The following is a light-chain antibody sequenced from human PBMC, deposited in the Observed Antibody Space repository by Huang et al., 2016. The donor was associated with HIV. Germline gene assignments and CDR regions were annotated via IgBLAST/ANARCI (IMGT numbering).Light chain of an antibody. J-gene: IGKJ2*01. V-gene: IGKV1-9*01. CDR2: AAS. CDR3: QQLNSYPYT. Sequence: IQLTQSPSSLSLSVGDRVTITCRASQGISGYLSWYRQKPGTAPKLLIYAASTLQSGVPLRFSGGGFGTDFTLTISSLQPEDFATYYCQQLNSYPYTFGQGTKLEIK. CDR1: QGISGY.